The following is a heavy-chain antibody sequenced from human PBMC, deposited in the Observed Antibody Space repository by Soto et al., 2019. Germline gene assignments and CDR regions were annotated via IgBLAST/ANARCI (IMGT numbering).Heavy chain of an antibody. J-gene: IGHJ4*02. V-gene: IGHV3-48*02. CDR3: AREDYDSSGTAGDY. CDR1: GFTFSDYA. D-gene: IGHD3-22*01. CDR2: ISPSSSTI. Sequence: GGSLRLSCAASGFTFSDYAMSWVRQAPGKGLEWVSYISPSSSTIYYADSVKGRFTISRDNAKNSLYLQMNSLRDEDTAVYYCAREDYDSSGTAGDYWGQGTLVTVSS.